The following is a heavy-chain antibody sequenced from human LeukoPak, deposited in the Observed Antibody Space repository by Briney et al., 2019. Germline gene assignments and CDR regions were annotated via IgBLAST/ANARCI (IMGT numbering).Heavy chain of an antibody. V-gene: IGHV3-9*01. D-gene: IGHD3-16*02. CDR1: GFTFDDYA. Sequence: GGSLRLSCAASGFTFDDYAMHWVRQAPGKGLEWVSGISWNSGSIGYADSVKGRFTISRDNAKNSLYLQMNSLRAEDTAVYYCARDPLQYDYVWGSYRRYDAFDIWGQGTMVTVSS. J-gene: IGHJ3*02. CDR3: ARDPLQYDYVWGSYRRYDAFDI. CDR2: ISWNSGSI.